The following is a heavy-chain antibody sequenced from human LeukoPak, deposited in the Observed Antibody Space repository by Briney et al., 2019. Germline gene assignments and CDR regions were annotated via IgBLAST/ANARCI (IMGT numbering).Heavy chain of an antibody. CDR1: GFTFDDYG. CDR3: AKVKRSGWYWAFDY. V-gene: IGHV3-20*04. CDR2: INWNGGST. Sequence: GGSLRLSCAASGFTFDDYGMSWVRQAPGKGLEWVSGINWNGGSTGYADSVKGRFTISRDNSKNTLYLQMNSLRAEDTAVYYCAKVKRSGWYWAFDYWGQGTLVTVSS. D-gene: IGHD6-19*01. J-gene: IGHJ4*02.